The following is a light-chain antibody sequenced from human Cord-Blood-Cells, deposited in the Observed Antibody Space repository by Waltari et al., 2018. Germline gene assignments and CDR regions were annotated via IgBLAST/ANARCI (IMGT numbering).Light chain of an antibody. V-gene: IGLV3-25*02. CDR1: ALPKQY. J-gene: IGLJ2*01. CDR2: KDS. CDR3: QSADSSGTVV. Sequence: SYDLTQPPSVSVSPGQTARITCSGDALPKQYAYWYQQKPGQAPVMVIYKDSERPLGIPERFSGSSSGTTVTLTISGVQAEDEADYYCQSADSSGTVVFGGGTKLTVL.